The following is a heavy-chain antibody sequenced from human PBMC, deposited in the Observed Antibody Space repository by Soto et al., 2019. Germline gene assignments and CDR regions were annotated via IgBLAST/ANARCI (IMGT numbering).Heavy chain of an antibody. CDR1: GDSVSSATYQ. J-gene: IGHJ6*02. D-gene: IGHD5-12*01. CDR2: IERSDNT. Sequence: QLQLQESGPGLVKPSETLSLTCTVSGDSVSSATYQWSWIRQPPGKGLEWLGYIERSDNTNIHPSLKTRLTISIDTSENPFSLNLSSVTAADTAVYYCARESGQAYGMEVWGQGTTVTVSS. V-gene: IGHV4-61*01. CDR3: ARESGQAYGMEV.